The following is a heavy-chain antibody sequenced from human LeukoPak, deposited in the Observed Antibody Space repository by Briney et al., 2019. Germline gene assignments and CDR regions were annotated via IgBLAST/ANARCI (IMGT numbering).Heavy chain of an antibody. CDR3: AGRGHRYSRD. D-gene: IGHD2-15*01. Sequence: SETLSLTCTVSGDSVTSGYWSWIRQPPGKGLEWIGYIYDNGITEYNPSLKSRLTISVDTSNNQFSLNLSSVTAADTAVYYCAGRGHRYSRDWGQGILVTVSS. V-gene: IGHV4-4*09. CDR2: IYDNGIT. J-gene: IGHJ1*01. CDR1: GDSVTSGY.